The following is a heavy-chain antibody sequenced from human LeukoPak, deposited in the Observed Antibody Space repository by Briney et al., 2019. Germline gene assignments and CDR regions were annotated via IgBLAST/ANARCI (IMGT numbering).Heavy chain of an antibody. CDR1: GDSISSYNYF. D-gene: IGHD3-22*01. V-gene: IGHV4-39*01. CDR2: IYYRGNT. CDR3: ARASSGYYWDFDY. Sequence: SETLSLICTVSGDSISSYNYFWGWIRQPPGKGLEWVGSIYYRGNTYYNPSLKSRVTLSADASKNQFSLKVTSVTAADTAVYYCARASSGYYWDFDYWGQGALVTVSS. J-gene: IGHJ4*02.